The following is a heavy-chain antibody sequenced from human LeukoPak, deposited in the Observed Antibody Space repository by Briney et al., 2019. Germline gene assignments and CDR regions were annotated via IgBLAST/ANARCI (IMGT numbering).Heavy chain of an antibody. V-gene: IGHV1-69*13. J-gene: IGHJ2*01. CDR1: GGSFSSYA. CDR2: IIPIFGTA. CDR3: ARFSSGYYYDRNPNWYFDL. Sequence: SVKVSCKASGGSFSSYAISWVRQAPGQGLEWMGGIIPIFGTANYAQKFQGRVTITADESTSTAYMELSSLRSEDTAVYYCARFSSGYYYDRNPNWYFDLWGRGTLVTVSS. D-gene: IGHD3-22*01.